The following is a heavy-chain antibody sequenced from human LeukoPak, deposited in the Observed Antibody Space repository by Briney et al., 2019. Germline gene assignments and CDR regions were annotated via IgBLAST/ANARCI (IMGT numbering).Heavy chain of an antibody. CDR3: ARDPGYCSGGSCRPTGSDY. Sequence: GGSLRLSCAASGFTLSSYTMNWVRQAPGKGLEWVSSISSSSSYIYYADSVKGRFTISRDNAKNSLYLQINSLRAEDTAVYYCARDPGYCSGGSCRPTGSDYWGQGTLVTVSS. J-gene: IGHJ4*02. CDR2: ISSSSSYI. V-gene: IGHV3-21*01. D-gene: IGHD2-15*01. CDR1: GFTLSSYT.